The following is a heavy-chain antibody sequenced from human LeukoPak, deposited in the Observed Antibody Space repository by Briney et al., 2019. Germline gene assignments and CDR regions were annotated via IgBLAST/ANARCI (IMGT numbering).Heavy chain of an antibody. CDR1: GGSISSYY. CDR2: IYYSGST. CDR3: ARDRFIDGYNLAYYYGMDV. J-gene: IGHJ6*02. D-gene: IGHD5-24*01. V-gene: IGHV4-59*01. Sequence: SETLSLTCTVSGGSISSYYWSWVRQPPGKGLEWIGYIYYSGSTNYNPSLKSRVTISVDTSKNQFSLKLSSVTAADTAVYYCARDRFIDGYNLAYYYGMDVWGQGTTVTVSS.